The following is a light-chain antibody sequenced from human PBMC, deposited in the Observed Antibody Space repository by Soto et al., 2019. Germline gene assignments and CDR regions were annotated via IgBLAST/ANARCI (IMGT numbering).Light chain of an antibody. V-gene: IGLV2-14*01. CDR1: SSDVGGYNY. Sequence: QSALTQPASVSGSPGQSITISCTGTSSDVGGYNYVSWYQQYPGKAPKLMIYEVSNRPSGVSHRFSGSKSGNTASLTISGLQAEDEADYYCNSFTSSTTLVFGGGTKVTVL. CDR3: NSFTSSTTLV. CDR2: EVS. J-gene: IGLJ2*01.